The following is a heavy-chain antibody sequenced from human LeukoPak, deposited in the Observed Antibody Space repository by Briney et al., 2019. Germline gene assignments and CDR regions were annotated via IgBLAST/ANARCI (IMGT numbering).Heavy chain of an antibody. CDR3: ARRWYYDSSGYLD. V-gene: IGHV4-39*01. CDR2: VYYSGRT. CDR1: GDSIRSSSYY. J-gene: IGHJ1*01. D-gene: IGHD3-22*01. Sequence: PSETLSLTCSVSGDSIRSSSYYWVWIRQSPGKGLEGIGSVYYSGRTYYNPSLESRGTISLDTSTNQFSVKLGPVTAADTALYYCARRWYYDSSGYLDWGQGTLVTVSS.